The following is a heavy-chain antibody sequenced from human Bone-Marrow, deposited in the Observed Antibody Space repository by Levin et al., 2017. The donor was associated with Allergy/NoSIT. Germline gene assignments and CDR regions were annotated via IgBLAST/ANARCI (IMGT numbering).Heavy chain of an antibody. CDR1: GGSISSSSYY. CDR2: IYYSGGT. D-gene: IGHD3-16*01. CDR3: TGGYCDY. V-gene: IGHV4-39*01. Sequence: GSLRLSCTVSGGSISSSSYYWGWIRQPPGTGLEWIGSIYYSGGTYYNPSLKSRVTISVDTSKNQFSLKLGSVTAADTAVYYCTGGYCDYWGQGTLVTVSS. J-gene: IGHJ4*02.